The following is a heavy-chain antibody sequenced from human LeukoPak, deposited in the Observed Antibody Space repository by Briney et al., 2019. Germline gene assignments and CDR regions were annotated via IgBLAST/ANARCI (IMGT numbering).Heavy chain of an antibody. D-gene: IGHD4-17*01. CDR2: IIPIFGTA. CDR3: ATDPDYGDYSAFDI. CDR1: GGTFSSYA. J-gene: IGHJ3*02. Sequence: ASVKVSCKASGGTFSSYAISWVRQAPGQGLEWMGGIIPIFGTANYAQKFQGRVTITADESTSTAYLELSSLRSEDTAVYYCATDPDYGDYSAFDIWGQGTMVTVSS. V-gene: IGHV1-69*13.